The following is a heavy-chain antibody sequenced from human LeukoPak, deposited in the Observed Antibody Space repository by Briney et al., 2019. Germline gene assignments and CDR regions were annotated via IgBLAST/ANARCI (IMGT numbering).Heavy chain of an antibody. V-gene: IGHV4-4*09. J-gene: IGHJ4*02. CDR2: IYTSGST. CDR3: ARVHSGYYYDSSGYYYFDY. D-gene: IGHD3-22*01. CDR1: GGSISSYY. Sequence: SETLSLTCTVSGGSISSYYWSWIRQPPGQGLEWIGYIYTSGSTNSNPSLKSRVTISVDTSKNQSSLKLSSVTAADTAVYYCARVHSGYYYDSSGYYYFDYWGQGTLVTVSS.